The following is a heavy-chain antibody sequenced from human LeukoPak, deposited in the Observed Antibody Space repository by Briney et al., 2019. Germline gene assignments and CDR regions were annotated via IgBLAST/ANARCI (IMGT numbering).Heavy chain of an antibody. CDR3: ARDNWNFNWFDP. D-gene: IGHD1-7*01. CDR2: MNPNSGNT. Sequence: GASVKVSCKASGYTFTSYDINWVRQATGQGLEWMGWMNPNSGNTGYAQKLQGRVTMTTDTSTSTAYMELRSLRSDDTAVYYCARDNWNFNWFDPWGQGTLVTVSS. V-gene: IGHV1-8*01. J-gene: IGHJ5*02. CDR1: GYTFTSYD.